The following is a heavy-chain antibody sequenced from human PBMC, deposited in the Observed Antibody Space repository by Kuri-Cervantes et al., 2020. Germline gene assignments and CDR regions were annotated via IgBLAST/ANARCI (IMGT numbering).Heavy chain of an antibody. Sequence: SETLSLTCTVWGGSISSSSYFWGWFRQPPVKVLKWIGSIYHSVSTYYNRYLKNRVTISVDKSKNQFSLKLGSVAAADTAVYYCARLGYDYRQFDYWGQGTLVTVSS. CDR2: IYHSVST. CDR3: ARLGYDYRQFDY. CDR1: GGSISSSSYF. D-gene: IGHD5-12*01. V-gene: IGHV4-39*07. J-gene: IGHJ4*02.